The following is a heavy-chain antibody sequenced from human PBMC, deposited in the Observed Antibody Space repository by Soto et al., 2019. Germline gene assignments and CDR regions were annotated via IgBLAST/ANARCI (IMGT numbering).Heavy chain of an antibody. CDR2: IYYSGST. CDR3: AREYAAAGFDY. D-gene: IGHD2-2*01. J-gene: IGHJ4*02. V-gene: IGHV4-59*01. CDR1: RGSISGYY. Sequence: QVQLQESGPGLVKPSETLSLTCTVSRGSISGYYWSWIRQPPGKGLEWIGYIYYSGSTSYNPSLKSRVTISVDTSKSQFCLRLSSVTAADTAVYYCAREYAAAGFDYWGQGTLVTVSS.